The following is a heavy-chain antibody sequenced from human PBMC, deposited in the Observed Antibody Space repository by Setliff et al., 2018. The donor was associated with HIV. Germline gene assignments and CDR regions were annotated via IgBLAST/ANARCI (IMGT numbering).Heavy chain of an antibody. CDR3: ARWGGPAQRGFDI. V-gene: IGHV4-34*01. J-gene: IGHJ3*02. Sequence: ETLSLTCAVYGGSFSGYYWSWIRQPPGKGLEWIGEINHSGTFSYNPSLNSRFTISIDTSKNQFSLQATSVTAEDTAVYYCARWGGPAQRGFDIWGQGTMVTVSS. CDR2: INHSGTF. CDR1: GGSFSGYY. D-gene: IGHD3-16*01.